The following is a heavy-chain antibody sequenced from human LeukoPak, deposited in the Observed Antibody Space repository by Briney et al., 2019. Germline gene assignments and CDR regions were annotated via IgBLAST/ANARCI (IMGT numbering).Heavy chain of an antibody. CDR1: GFTFSSYS. J-gene: IGHJ4*02. D-gene: IGHD3-3*01. V-gene: IGHV3-48*01. Sequence: GGSLRLSCAASGFTFSSYSMNWVRQAPGKGLEWVSYISSSSSTIYYADSVKGRFIISRDNAKNSLYLQMNSLRAEDTAVYYCARDARTLFGVVQIHPRPSDYWGQGTLVTVSS. CDR2: ISSSSSTI. CDR3: ARDARTLFGVVQIHPRPSDY.